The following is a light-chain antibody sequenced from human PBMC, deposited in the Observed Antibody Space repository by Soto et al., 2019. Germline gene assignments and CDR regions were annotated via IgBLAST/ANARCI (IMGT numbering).Light chain of an antibody. V-gene: IGKV1-5*03. Sequence: DIQMTQSPSTLSASVGDRVIITCRASQTISSWLAWYQQKPGKAPKLLIYKASSLESGVPSRFSGSGSGTEFTLTISSLQPDDFATYYCQHYNNYLLTFGGWTKVEIK. CDR1: QTISSW. J-gene: IGKJ4*01. CDR2: KAS. CDR3: QHYNNYLLT.